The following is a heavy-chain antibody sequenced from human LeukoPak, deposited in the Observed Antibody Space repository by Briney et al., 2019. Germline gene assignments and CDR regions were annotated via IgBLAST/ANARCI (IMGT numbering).Heavy chain of an antibody. D-gene: IGHD6-13*01. J-gene: IGHJ4*02. V-gene: IGHV3-48*03. CDR3: ASQYSSSSPSDY. CDR2: ISSSGSTI. Sequence: GGSLRLSCAASGFTFSSYEMNWVRQAPGKGLEWVSYISSSGSTIYYADSVKGRFTISRDNAKNSLYLQMNSLRAEDTAVYYCASQYSSSSPSDYWGQGTLVTVSS. CDR1: GFTFSSYE.